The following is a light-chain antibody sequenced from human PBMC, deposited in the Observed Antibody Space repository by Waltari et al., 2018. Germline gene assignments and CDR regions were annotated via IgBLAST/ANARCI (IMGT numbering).Light chain of an antibody. CDR3: LVSYSGAEEI. CDR1: TGAATSGNY. V-gene: IGLV7-46*01. Sequence: QAVVTQEPSLTVSPGGTVTLTCGSSTGAATSGNYAYWFQQKPGHAPRTLIYATSNKHSWTPARFSGSLLGGKAALTLSGAQPEDEAEYYCLVSYSGAEEIFGGGTKLTVL. CDR2: ATS. J-gene: IGLJ2*01.